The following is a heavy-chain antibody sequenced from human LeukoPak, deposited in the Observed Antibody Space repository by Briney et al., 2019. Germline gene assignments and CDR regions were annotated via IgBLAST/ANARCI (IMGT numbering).Heavy chain of an antibody. CDR3: ARGTYYYDSSVGY. V-gene: IGHV4-38-2*02. CDR2: IYHSGST. CDR1: GYSISSGYY. J-gene: IGHJ4*02. D-gene: IGHD3-22*01. Sequence: SETLSLTCSVSGYSISSGYYWGWIRQPPGKGLEWVGSIYHSGSTYYNPSLKSRVTISVDTSKHHFPLTLSSVTAADTAVYYCARGTYYYDSSVGYWRQGTLVTVSS.